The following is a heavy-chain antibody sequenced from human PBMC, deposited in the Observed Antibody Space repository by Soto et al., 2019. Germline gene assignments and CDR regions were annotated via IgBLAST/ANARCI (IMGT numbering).Heavy chain of an antibody. CDR3: AREPIVVVVAATPSYYFDY. D-gene: IGHD2-15*01. Sequence: EVQLVESGGGLVQPGGSLRLSCAASGFTFSDHYMDWVLQAPGKGLEWVGRTRNKANSYTTEYAASVKGRFTISRDDSKNSLYLQMNSLKTEDTAVYYCAREPIVVVVAATPSYYFDYWGQGTLVTVSS. CDR1: GFTFSDHY. CDR2: TRNKANSYTT. J-gene: IGHJ4*02. V-gene: IGHV3-72*01.